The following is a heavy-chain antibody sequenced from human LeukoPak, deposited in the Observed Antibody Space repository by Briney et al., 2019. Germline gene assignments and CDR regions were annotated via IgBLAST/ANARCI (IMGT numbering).Heavy chain of an antibody. CDR2: INSDGSST. CDR3: AGQYSSGWYPRGAFDI. J-gene: IGHJ3*02. CDR1: GFTFSSYW. Sequence: PGGSLRLSCAASGFTFSSYWMHWVRQAPGKGLVWVSRINSDGSSTSYADSVKGRFTISRDNAKNSLYLQMNSLRAEDTAVYYCAGQYSSGWYPRGAFDIWGQGTMVTVSS. D-gene: IGHD6-19*01. V-gene: IGHV3-74*01.